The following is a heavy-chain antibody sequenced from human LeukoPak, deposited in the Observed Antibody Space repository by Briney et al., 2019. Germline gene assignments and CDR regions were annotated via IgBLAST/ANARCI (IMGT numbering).Heavy chain of an antibody. CDR2: IKQDGSEK. D-gene: IGHD6-13*01. CDR3: ARDGTAAGLYFDL. J-gene: IGHJ4*01. Sequence: PGAPLRLSCAVSGFSFSSYWMNFLRPAPGKGLEWVASIKQDGSEKSYVDSVKGRFTISRDNTKNSLYLQMSSLRAEDTAVYYCARDGTAAGLYFDLWGQGTLVTVSS. V-gene: IGHV3-7*01. CDR1: GFSFSSYW.